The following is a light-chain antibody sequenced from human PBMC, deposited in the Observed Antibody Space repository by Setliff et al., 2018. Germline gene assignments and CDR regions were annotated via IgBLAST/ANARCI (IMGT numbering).Light chain of an antibody. CDR3: NAYTSGTTYV. CDR1: SSDVGSYDL. Sequence: QSALTQPASVSGSPGQSITISCSGTSSDVGSYDLVSWYQQHPGKAPKLIIYGVSDRPSGVSNRFSGSKSGNTASLTIPGLQTEDEADYYCNAYTSGTTYVFGTGTKVTVL. CDR2: GVS. J-gene: IGLJ1*01. V-gene: IGLV2-14*03.